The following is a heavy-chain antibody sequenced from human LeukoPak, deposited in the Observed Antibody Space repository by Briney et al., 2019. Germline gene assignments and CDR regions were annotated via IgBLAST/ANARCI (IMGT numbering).Heavy chain of an antibody. CDR2: INHSGST. Sequence: SETLSLTCAVYGGSFSGYYWSWIRQPPGKGLEWIGEINHSGSTNYNPSLKSRVTISVDTPKNQFSLKLSSVTAADAAVYYCARANTYYYGSGSSGDYWGQGTLVTVSS. J-gene: IGHJ4*02. CDR3: ARANTYYYGSGSSGDY. D-gene: IGHD3-10*01. V-gene: IGHV4-34*01. CDR1: GGSFSGYY.